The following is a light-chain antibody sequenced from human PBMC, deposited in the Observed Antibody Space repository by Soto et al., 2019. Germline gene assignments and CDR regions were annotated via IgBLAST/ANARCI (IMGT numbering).Light chain of an antibody. V-gene: IGKV3D-11*02. J-gene: IGKJ1*01. Sequence: EIVLTQSPATLSLSPGDRATLSCRASQNISTLLAWYQHKPGQAPRLLIYDASSRATGIPARFSGSGTGTDYTLPTISLEHEEDSVDYCRQHSHCRPRTFGQGTKVDIK. CDR2: DAS. CDR3: RQHSHCRPRT. CDR1: QNISTL.